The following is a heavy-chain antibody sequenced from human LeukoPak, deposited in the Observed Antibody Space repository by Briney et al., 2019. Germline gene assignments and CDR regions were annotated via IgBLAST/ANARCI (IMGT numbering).Heavy chain of an antibody. CDR2: INLSGGST. D-gene: IGHD3-10*01. V-gene: IGHV1-46*01. CDR3: ARDPIRYYYGSGSYFDY. J-gene: IGHJ4*02. Sequence: ASVKVSCKASGYTFTSYYMHWVRQAPGQRLEWMGLINLSGGSTSYAQKFQGRVNMTRDTSTSTVYMELSSLRSEDTAAYYCARDPIRYYYGSGSYFDYWGQGTLVTVSS. CDR1: GYTFTSYY.